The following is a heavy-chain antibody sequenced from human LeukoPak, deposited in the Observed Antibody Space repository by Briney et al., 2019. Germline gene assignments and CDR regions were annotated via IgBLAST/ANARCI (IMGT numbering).Heavy chain of an antibody. CDR3: ARGMVVAATNWFDP. CDR1: GFTFSSYS. D-gene: IGHD2-15*01. CDR2: ISSSSSYI. Sequence: PGGSLRLSCAASGFTFSSYSMNWVRQAPGKGLEWDSSISSSSSYIYYADSVKGRFTISRDNAKNSLYLQMNSLRAEDTAVYYCARGMVVAATNWFDPWGQGTLVTVSS. J-gene: IGHJ5*02. V-gene: IGHV3-21*01.